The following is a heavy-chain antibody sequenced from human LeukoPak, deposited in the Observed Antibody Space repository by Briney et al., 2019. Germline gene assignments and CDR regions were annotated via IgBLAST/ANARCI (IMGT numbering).Heavy chain of an antibody. CDR1: GFIFSGSA. CDR3: ASAWSDYYGMDV. V-gene: IGHV3-73*01. CDR2: IKSKTNNYAT. J-gene: IGHJ6*02. D-gene: IGHD1-1*01. Sequence: GGSLRLSCAASGFIFSGSAVYWVRQASGKGLEWVGRIKSKTNNYATEYAASVKGRFTFSRDDLKNTAYLQMNSLETDDTAVYYCASAWSDYYGMDVWGQGTTVTVSS.